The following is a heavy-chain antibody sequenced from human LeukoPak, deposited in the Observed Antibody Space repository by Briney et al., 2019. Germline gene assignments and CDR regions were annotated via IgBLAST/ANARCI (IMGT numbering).Heavy chain of an antibody. CDR3: AKGAAAGLVDWLDP. J-gene: IGHJ5*02. CDR2: ITGRGDET. D-gene: IGHD6-13*01. CDR1: GFIFSNYA. Sequence: GGSLRLSCAVSGFIFSNYALMWVRQAPGKGLEWVSSITGRGDETFYADSVKGRFSLSRDNSKNMLYLQMYSLGAEDTAIYYCAKGAAAGLVDWLDPWGQGTLVTVSS. V-gene: IGHV3-23*01.